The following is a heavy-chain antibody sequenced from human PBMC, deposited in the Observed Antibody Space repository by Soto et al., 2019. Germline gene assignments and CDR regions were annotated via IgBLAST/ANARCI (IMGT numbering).Heavy chain of an antibody. Sequence: GGSLRLSCAASRFTFSTYAMSWVRQAPGRGLEWVSGISGGGGDTSYADSVGGRFTCSRDNSKNTLYLQMNSLRAGDTALYYCAKSLFGGPDIWGQGTMVTVSS. CDR3: AKSLFGGPDI. CDR1: RFTFSTYA. CDR2: ISGGGGDT. D-gene: IGHD2-15*01. J-gene: IGHJ3*02. V-gene: IGHV3-23*01.